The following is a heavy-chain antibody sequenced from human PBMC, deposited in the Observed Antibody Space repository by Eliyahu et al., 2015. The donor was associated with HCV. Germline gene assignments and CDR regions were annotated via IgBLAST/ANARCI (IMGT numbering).Heavy chain of an antibody. D-gene: IGHD3-10*01. V-gene: IGHV4-34*01. CDR3: AGARRRRSGDLESDY. Sequence: QVQLQQWGAGLLKPSETLSLTCAVYGESFRAYYWTWMRQPPGKGLEWSGEINHSGRTNYNPPLKSRVTISMDTSKKQFSLKLRSATDADTAVYYCAGARRRRSGDLESDYWGQGTLVTVSS. CDR1: GESFRAYY. J-gene: IGHJ4*02. CDR2: INHSGRT.